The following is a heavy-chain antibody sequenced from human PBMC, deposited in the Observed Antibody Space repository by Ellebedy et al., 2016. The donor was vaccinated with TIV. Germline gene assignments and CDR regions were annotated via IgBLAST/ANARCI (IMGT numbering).Heavy chain of an antibody. J-gene: IGHJ4*02. V-gene: IGHV3-30*03. Sequence: GGSLRLXCAASGFTFSNYGMHWVRQAPGKGLEWVSLISYDGSDKYYADSVKGRFTVSRDNSKNTLDLQMTSLRVEDTAVYYCVSLYSSFSSGWFGCWGQGTLVTVSS. CDR2: ISYDGSDK. CDR1: GFTFSNYG. D-gene: IGHD6-19*01. CDR3: VSLYSSFSSGWFGC.